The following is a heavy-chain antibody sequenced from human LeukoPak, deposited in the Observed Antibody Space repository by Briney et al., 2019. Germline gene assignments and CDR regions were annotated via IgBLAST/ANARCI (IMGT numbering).Heavy chain of an antibody. CDR2: ISGSGGST. D-gene: IGHD3-3*01. J-gene: IGHJ4*02. Sequence: GGSLRLSCAASGFTFSSYAMSWVRQAPGKGLEWVSAISGSGGSTYYADSVKGRFTVSRDNSKNTLYLQMNSLRAEDTAVYYCAKADYDFWSGYLDYWGQGTLVTVSS. CDR1: GFTFSSYA. CDR3: AKADYDFWSGYLDY. V-gene: IGHV3-23*01.